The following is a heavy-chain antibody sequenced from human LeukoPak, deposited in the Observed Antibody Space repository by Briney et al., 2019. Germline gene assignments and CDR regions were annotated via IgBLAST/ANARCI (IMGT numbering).Heavy chain of an antibody. V-gene: IGHV3-21*01. Sequence: PGGSLRLSYAASGFTFSSYSMNWVRQAPGKGLEWVSSISSSSSYIYYADSAKGRFTISRDNAKNSLYLQMNSLRAEDTAVYYCAKDLVAVAGTGGNYWGQGTLVTVSS. CDR2: ISSSSSYI. D-gene: IGHD6-19*01. CDR3: AKDLVAVAGTGGNY. J-gene: IGHJ4*02. CDR1: GFTFSSYS.